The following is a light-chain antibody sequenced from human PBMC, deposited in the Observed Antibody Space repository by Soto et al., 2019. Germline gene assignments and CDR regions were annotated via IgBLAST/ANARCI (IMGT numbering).Light chain of an antibody. CDR1: QSVLYSSNNKNY. V-gene: IGKV4-1*01. Sequence: DIVMTQSPDSLAVSLGERATINCKSSQSVLYSSNNKNYLAWYQQKPGQPPKLLIYWASTRESGVPDRFSGSGSGRDFTLTISSLQAEDVAVYYCQQYYSTPRTFGGGTKVDIK. J-gene: IGKJ4*01. CDR2: WAS. CDR3: QQYYSTPRT.